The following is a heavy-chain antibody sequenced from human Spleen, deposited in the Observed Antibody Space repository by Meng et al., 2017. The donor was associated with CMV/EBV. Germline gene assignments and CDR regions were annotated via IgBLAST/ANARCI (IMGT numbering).Heavy chain of an antibody. V-gene: IGHV4-4*07. D-gene: IGHD1-26*01. Sequence: QVQLQGSGPGLFKPSETLSLTCTVSGGYIKNWFWSWIRQPAGKKLEWIGRVYINDNTNYNPSFRSRVIMSVDASNNQFSLKLTSVTAADKAVYYCATGSGDFDHWGQGTLVTVSS. CDR3: ATGSGDFDH. CDR1: GGYIKNWF. CDR2: VYINDNT. J-gene: IGHJ4*02.